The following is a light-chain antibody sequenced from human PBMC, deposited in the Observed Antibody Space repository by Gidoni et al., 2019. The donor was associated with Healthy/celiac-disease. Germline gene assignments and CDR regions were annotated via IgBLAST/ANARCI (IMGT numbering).Light chain of an antibody. V-gene: IGKV1-33*01. J-gene: IGKJ3*01. Sequence: DIQMTQSPSSLSASVGDRVTITCKASQDISNYLNWYQQKPGKAPKLLIYDASNLETGVPSRFSGSGSGTDFTFTISSLQPEDIATHYCQQYDNLPPFTFXPXTKVDIK. CDR3: QQYDNLPPFT. CDR1: QDISNY. CDR2: DAS.